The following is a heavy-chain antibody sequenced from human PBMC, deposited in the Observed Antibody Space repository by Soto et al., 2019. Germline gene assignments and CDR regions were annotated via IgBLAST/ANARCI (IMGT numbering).Heavy chain of an antibody. J-gene: IGHJ6*02. CDR2: IIPIFGTA. D-gene: IGHD6-13*01. Sequence: ASVKVSCKASGGTFSSYAISWVRQAPGQGLEWMGGIIPIFGTANYAQKFQGRVTITADTSTSTAYMERSSLRSEDTAVYYCARGYSSSWTVLYYGMDVWGQGTTVTVSS. CDR1: GGTFSSYA. V-gene: IGHV1-69*06. CDR3: ARGYSSSWTVLYYGMDV.